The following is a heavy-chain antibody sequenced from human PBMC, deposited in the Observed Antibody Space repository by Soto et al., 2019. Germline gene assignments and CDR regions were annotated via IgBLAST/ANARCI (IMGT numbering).Heavy chain of an antibody. CDR2: ISWNSETI. D-gene: IGHD4-17*01. CDR1: GFTVDDYA. J-gene: IGHJ4*02. CDR3: AKDMKWGGMTTIHYFDS. V-gene: IGHV3-9*01. Sequence: DVQLVEAGGGLVQPGRSLRLSCAASGFTVDDYAMHWVRQAPGKCLEWVSGISWNSETIDYADSVKGRFTISRDNAKSSLFPQMNSLRPDDTALYYCAKDMKWGGMTTIHYFDSWGQGTLVTVSS.